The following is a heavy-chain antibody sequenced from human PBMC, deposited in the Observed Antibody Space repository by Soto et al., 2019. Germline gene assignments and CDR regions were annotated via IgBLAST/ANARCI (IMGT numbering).Heavy chain of an antibody. CDR3: AKSIGGGPMDV. J-gene: IGHJ6*02. CDR1: GYTFSNHW. V-gene: IGHV5-51*01. D-gene: IGHD1-26*01. CDR2: IFPRDSDT. Sequence: GESLKISCQGSGYTFSNHWINWVRLVPGKGLEWMGIIFPRDSDTRYSPSLQGQVIISVDKSTNTAYLQWTRLTASDTAIYYCAKSIGGGPMDVWGQGTTVTVSS.